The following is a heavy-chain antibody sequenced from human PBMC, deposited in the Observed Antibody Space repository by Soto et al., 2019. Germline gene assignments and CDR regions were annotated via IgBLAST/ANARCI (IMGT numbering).Heavy chain of an antibody. Sequence: QVQLVQSGAEVKKPGASVKVSCKASGYTFTSYAMHWVRQAPGQRLEWMGWINAGNGNTKYSQKFRGRVTITRDTSASTAYMELSSLRSEDTAVYYCARDGDCSGGSCFPHYYYYYYMDVWGKGTTVTVSS. D-gene: IGHD2-15*01. CDR1: GYTFTSYA. CDR3: ARDGDCSGGSCFPHYYYYYYMDV. V-gene: IGHV1-3*01. CDR2: INAGNGNT. J-gene: IGHJ6*03.